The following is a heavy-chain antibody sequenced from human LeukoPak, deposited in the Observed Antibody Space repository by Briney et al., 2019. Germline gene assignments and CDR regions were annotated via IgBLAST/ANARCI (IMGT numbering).Heavy chain of an antibody. V-gene: IGHV3-74*01. CDR1: GFTFSSYW. Sequence: PGGSLRLSCAASGFTFSSYWMHWVRQAPGKGLVWVSRINNDGSSAAYADSVKGRFTISRDNAKNTVYLQMNSLRAEDTAVYYCARVTVATWSDAFDIWGQGTMVTVSS. J-gene: IGHJ3*02. CDR2: INNDGSSA. D-gene: IGHD4-17*01. CDR3: ARVTVATWSDAFDI.